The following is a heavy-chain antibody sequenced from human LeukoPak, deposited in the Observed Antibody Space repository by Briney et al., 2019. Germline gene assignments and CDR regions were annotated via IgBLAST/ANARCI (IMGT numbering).Heavy chain of an antibody. Sequence: SETLSLTCTVSGGSISSYYWSWIRQPLGKGLEWIGYIYYSGTTNYNPSLKSRVTISVDTSRNQFSLKVRSVSAADTAVYYCARLYSYGSYYFDHWGQGTLASVSS. CDR2: IYYSGTT. V-gene: IGHV4-59*01. D-gene: IGHD5-18*01. CDR1: GGSISSYY. J-gene: IGHJ4*02. CDR3: ARLYSYGSYYFDH.